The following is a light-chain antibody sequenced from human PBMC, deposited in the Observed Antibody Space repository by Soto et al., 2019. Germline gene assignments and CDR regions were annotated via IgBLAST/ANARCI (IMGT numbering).Light chain of an antibody. V-gene: IGLV1-40*01. CDR3: TLYTSENAYV. Sequence: QSVLTQPPSVSGAPGQRVTISCTGSSSNIGSGFDVHWYQQLPGTAPKPLISGNTNRPSGVPDRFSGSRSGTSASLTITGLQAEDEADYYCTLYTSENAYVFGTGTKLTVL. CDR1: SSNIGSGFD. CDR2: GNT. J-gene: IGLJ1*01.